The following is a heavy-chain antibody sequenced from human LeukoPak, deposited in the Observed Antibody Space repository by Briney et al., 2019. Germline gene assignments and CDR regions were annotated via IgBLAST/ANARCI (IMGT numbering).Heavy chain of an antibody. D-gene: IGHD5-18*01. CDR3: ARDAVDTANAV. V-gene: IGHV3-74*01. CDR1: GFTFTTYW. J-gene: IGHJ6*02. Sequence: GGSLRLSCAASGFTFTTYWMHWVRQAPGKGLVWVSHINSDGSVTSYADSVKGRFTISRDNAKNTLYLQMNSLRAEDTAVYYCARDAVDTANAVWGQGTTVTVSS. CDR2: INSDGSVT.